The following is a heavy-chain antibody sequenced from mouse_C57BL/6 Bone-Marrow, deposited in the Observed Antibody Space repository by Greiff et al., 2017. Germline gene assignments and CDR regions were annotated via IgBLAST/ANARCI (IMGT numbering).Heavy chain of an antibody. CDR1: GFTFSSYG. Sequence: DVMLVESGGDLVKPGGSLKLSCAASGFTFSSYGMSWVRQTPDKRLEWVATISSGGSYTYYPDSVKGRFTISRDNAKNTLYLQMSSLKSEDTAMYYCARPDYYGSRGYFYDWGQGTTLTVAS. D-gene: IGHD1-1*01. V-gene: IGHV5-6*02. J-gene: IGHJ2*01. CDR3: ARPDYYGSRGYFYD. CDR2: ISSGGSYT.